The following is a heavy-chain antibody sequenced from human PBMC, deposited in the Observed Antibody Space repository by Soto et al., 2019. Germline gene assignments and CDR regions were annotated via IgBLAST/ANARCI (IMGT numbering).Heavy chain of an antibody. V-gene: IGHV3-7*01. CDR2: IKEDGSDM. Sequence: EVQLVESGGGLAQPGGSLRLSCAASGFTFSSYWMSWVRQAPGKGLEWVANIKEDGSDMYYVDSVKGRFTISRDNAKNPLYLQMNSLRAEDTAVYYCATEVWVYYDFWSGYSDYWGQGTLVTVSS. CDR3: ATEVWVYYDFWSGYSDY. J-gene: IGHJ4*02. D-gene: IGHD3-3*01. CDR1: GFTFSSYW.